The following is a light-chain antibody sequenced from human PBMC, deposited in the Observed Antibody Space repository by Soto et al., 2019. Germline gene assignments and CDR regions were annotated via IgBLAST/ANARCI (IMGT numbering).Light chain of an antibody. CDR1: TGDVGGYNY. Sequence: QSALTQPPSASGSPGQSVTISCTGTTGDVGGYNYVSWYQQHPGKAPQLIIYEVNKRPSGVPDRFSGSKSDITASLTVSGLQAEDEADYYCSSYAGSNNYVFGTGTKVTVL. CDR3: SSYAGSNNYV. J-gene: IGLJ1*01. V-gene: IGLV2-8*01. CDR2: EVN.